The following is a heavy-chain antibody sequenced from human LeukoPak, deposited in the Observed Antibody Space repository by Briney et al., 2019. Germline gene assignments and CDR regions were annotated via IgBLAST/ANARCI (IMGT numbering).Heavy chain of an antibody. CDR2: AFQSGST. CDR1: NYSISDGHY. J-gene: IGHJ4*02. D-gene: IGHD1-1*01. CDR3: VRGGASRWGTNSFDF. Sequence: PSETLSLTCAVSNYSISDGHYWGWIRQPPGKGLEWIANAFQSGSTYYSPPLRSRVTVSVDTFKNQFSLMVRSVTAADTAVYYCVRGGASRWGTNSFDFWGQGKLVTVSS. V-gene: IGHV4-38-2*01.